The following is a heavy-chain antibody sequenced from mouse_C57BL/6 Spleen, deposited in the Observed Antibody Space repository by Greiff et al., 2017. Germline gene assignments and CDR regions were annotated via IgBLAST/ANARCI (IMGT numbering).Heavy chain of an antibody. Sequence: QVQLQQPGAELVKPGASVKLSCKASGYTFTSYWMHWVKQRPGQGLEWIGMIHPNSGSTNYNEKFKSKATLTVDKSSSTAYMQLSSLTSEDSAVYYCARDERFYDGYYGGYYFGYWGQGTTLTVSS. V-gene: IGHV1-64*01. J-gene: IGHJ2*01. CDR2: IHPNSGST. CDR1: GYTFTSYW. D-gene: IGHD2-3*01. CDR3: ARDERFYDGYYGGYYFGY.